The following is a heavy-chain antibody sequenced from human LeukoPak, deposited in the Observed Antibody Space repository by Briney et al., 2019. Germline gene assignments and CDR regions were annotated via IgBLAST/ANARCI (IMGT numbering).Heavy chain of an antibody. V-gene: IGHV4-59*01. Sequence: PSETLSLTCTVSGASLSSDCWSWLRQPPGEGLEWIAYIYHSGKTNYNPSLKSRVTISLDTSKNQFSLRLSSVTAADTAVYYCATGAGWYNYWGQGTLVTVSS. CDR1: GASLSSDC. CDR3: ATGAGWYNY. J-gene: IGHJ4*02. D-gene: IGHD6-19*01. CDR2: IYHSGKT.